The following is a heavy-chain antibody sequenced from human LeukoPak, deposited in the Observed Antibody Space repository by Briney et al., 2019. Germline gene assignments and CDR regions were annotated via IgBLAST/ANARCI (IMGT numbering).Heavy chain of an antibody. CDR3: AREGYDFWSGQRNYFDY. Sequence: PGGSLRLSCAASGFTFSSCWMSWVRQAPGKGLEWVANIKQDGSEKYYVDSVKGRFTISRDNAKNSLYLQMNSLRAEDTAVYYCAREGYDFWSGQRNYFDYWGQGTLVTVSS. CDR2: IKQDGSEK. V-gene: IGHV3-7*01. J-gene: IGHJ4*02. CDR1: GFTFSSCW. D-gene: IGHD3-3*01.